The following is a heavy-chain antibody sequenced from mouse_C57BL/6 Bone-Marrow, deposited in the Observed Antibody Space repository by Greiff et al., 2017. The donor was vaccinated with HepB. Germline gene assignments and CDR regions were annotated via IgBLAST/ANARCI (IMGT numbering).Heavy chain of an antibody. Sequence: QVQLQQSGPELVKPGASVKISCKASGYAFSSSWMNWVKQRPGKGLEWIGRIYPGDGDTNYNGKFKGKATLTADKSSSTAYMQLSSLTSEDSAVYFCARRGTVDYWGQGTTLTVSS. V-gene: IGHV1-82*01. CDR2: IYPGDGDT. CDR1: GYAFSSSW. CDR3: ARRGTVDY. D-gene: IGHD3-3*01. J-gene: IGHJ2*01.